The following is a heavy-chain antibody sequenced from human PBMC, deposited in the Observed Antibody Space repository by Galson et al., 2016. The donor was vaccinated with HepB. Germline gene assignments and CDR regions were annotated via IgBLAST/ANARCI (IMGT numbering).Heavy chain of an antibody. Sequence: SVKVSCKAFGGTFNSYIINWVRQAPGQGLEWIEGIIPIFGKRTSAQNFQGRVTITADESTNTPSMELISLRSEDTAVYYCARSYYMSTEGYRPFDSWSQGTLVTVSS. J-gene: IGHJ4*02. V-gene: IGHV1-69*13. D-gene: IGHD5-18*01. CDR2: IIPIFGKR. CDR3: ARSYYMSTEGYRPFDS. CDR1: GGTFNSYI.